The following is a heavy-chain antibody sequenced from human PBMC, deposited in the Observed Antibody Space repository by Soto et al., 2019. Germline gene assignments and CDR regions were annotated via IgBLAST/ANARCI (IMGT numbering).Heavy chain of an antibody. CDR3: AKDQNVNDSSGNFDY. V-gene: IGHV3-23*01. CDR1: GFTFSSYA. Sequence: GGSLRLSCAASGFTFSSYAMSWVRQAPGKGLEWVSAISGSGGSTYYADSVKGRFTISRDNSKNTLYLQMNSLRAEDTAVYYCAKDQNVNDSSGNFDYWGQGTLVTVSS. J-gene: IGHJ4*02. CDR2: ISGSGGST. D-gene: IGHD3-22*01.